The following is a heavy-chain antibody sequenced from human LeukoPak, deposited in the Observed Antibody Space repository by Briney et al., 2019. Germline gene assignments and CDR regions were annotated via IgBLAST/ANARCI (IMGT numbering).Heavy chain of an antibody. V-gene: IGHV4-34*01. Sequence: PSETLSLTCAVYGGSFSGYYWSWVRQPPGKGLEWIGEINHSGSTNYNPSLKSRVTISVDTSKNQFSLKLSSVTAADTAVYYCARASADPRYYYYYYGMDVWGQGTTVTVSS. CDR1: GGSFSGYY. CDR2: INHSGST. J-gene: IGHJ6*02. CDR3: ARASADPRYYYYYYGMDV.